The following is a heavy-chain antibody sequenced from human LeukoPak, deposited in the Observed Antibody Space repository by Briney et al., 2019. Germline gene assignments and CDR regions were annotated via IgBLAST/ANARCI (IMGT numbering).Heavy chain of an antibody. CDR3: GYCSSTSCYENWFDP. Sequence: GESLKISCKGSGSSFTSYWISGVRQLPGKGLEWMGRIDPSDSYTNYSPSFQGHVTISADKSISTAYLQWSSLKASDTAMYYCGYCSSTSCYENWFDPWGQGTLVTVSS. CDR2: IDPSDSYT. CDR1: GSSFTSYW. D-gene: IGHD2-2*01. V-gene: IGHV5-10-1*01. J-gene: IGHJ5*02.